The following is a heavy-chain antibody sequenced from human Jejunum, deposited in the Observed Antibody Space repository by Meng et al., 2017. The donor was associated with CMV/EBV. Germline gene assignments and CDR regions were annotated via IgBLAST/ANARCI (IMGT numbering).Heavy chain of an antibody. CDR1: GFRLDDYV. V-gene: IGHV3-9*01. CDR3: ARDMGDYHHAFDT. Sequence: FGFRLDDYVIPWVRQGPGKGLEWVSGIGWNTGDIAYGDSVRGRFTISKDNAKNSLYLQMNNLRTDDTALYYCARDMGDYHHAFDTWGQGTMVTVSS. J-gene: IGHJ3*02. CDR2: IGWNTGDI. D-gene: IGHD1-26*01.